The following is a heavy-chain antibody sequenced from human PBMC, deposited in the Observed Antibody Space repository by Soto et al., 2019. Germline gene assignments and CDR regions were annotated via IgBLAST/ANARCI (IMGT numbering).Heavy chain of an antibody. CDR1: GGSISSGGYY. CDR3: ASGGYNWNDSRLSPVDY. V-gene: IGHV4-31*03. J-gene: IGHJ4*02. D-gene: IGHD1-20*01. CDR2: IYYSGST. Sequence: QVQLQESGPGLVKPSQTLSLTCTVSGGSISSGGYYWSWIRQHPGKGLEWIGYIYYSGSTYYTPSLKSRVTISVDTSKTQFPLKLSSVTAADTAVYYCASGGYNWNDSRLSPVDYWGQGTLVTVSS.